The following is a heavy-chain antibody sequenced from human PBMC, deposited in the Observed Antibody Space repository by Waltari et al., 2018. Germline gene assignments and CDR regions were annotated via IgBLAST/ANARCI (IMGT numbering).Heavy chain of an antibody. CDR3: ARAYSGKKNPKES. CDR2: INTDGGDT. Sequence: EVQLVESGGGLVQPGGSLRLSCAASGFTFSSHWMHWVRQAPGKGLVVVSLINTDGGDTAYADAVRGRFTISRDNAKNTLLLQMNSLRVEDTAVYYCARAYSGKKNPKESWGQGTLVTVSS. V-gene: IGHV3-74*03. D-gene: IGHD4-4*01. J-gene: IGHJ5*02. CDR1: GFTFSSHW.